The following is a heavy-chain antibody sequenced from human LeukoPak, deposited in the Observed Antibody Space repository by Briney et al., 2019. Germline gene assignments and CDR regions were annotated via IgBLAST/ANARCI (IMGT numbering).Heavy chain of an antibody. CDR1: GYTFTNYA. V-gene: IGHV7-4-1*02. Sequence: ASVKVSCKTSGYTFTNYAMNCVRQAPGQGLEWMGWIHPSTGNPTYAQGFTGRFVFSLDTSVSTTYLQISSLKTEDTAVYYCARAFQSLGGLSLPNYWGQGTLVTVSS. CDR2: IHPSTGNP. J-gene: IGHJ4*02. CDR3: ARAFQSLGGLSLPNY. D-gene: IGHD3-16*02.